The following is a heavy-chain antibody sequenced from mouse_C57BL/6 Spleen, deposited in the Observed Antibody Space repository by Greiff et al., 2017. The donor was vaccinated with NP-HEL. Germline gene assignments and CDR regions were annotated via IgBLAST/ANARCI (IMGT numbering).Heavy chain of an antibody. D-gene: IGHD4-1*01. Sequence: QVQLKESGAELVKPGASVKISCKASGYAFSSYWMNWVKQRPGKGLEWIGQIYPGDGDTNYNGKFKGKATLTVDKSSSTAYMQISSLTSEDSAVYCGARSWDCDVEGFDCWGKGTTLTVSS. J-gene: IGHJ2*01. CDR1: GYAFSSYW. CDR3: ARSWDCDVEGFDC. CDR2: IYPGDGDT. V-gene: IGHV1-80*01.